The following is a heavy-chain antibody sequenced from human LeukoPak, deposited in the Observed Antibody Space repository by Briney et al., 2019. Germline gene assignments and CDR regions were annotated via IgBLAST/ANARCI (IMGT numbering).Heavy chain of an antibody. J-gene: IGHJ4*02. CDR2: IGPSGAVT. CDR3: AKYDSGYAPNSDY. D-gene: IGHD5-12*01. V-gene: IGHV3-23*01. Sequence: PGGSLRPSCAGSGFTFQTYAMTWVRQPPGKGLEWVSVIGPSGAVTHYAESVKGRFTISRDNSKNTLYLQMNSLRVEDTAIYFCAKYDSGYAPNSDYWGQGTLVTVSS. CDR1: GFTFQTYA.